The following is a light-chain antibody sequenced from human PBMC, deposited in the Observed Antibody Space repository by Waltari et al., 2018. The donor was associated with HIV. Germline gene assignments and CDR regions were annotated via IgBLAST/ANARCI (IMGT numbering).Light chain of an antibody. CDR1: SSNIGAGYD. V-gene: IGLV1-40*01. CDR2: GNS. Sequence: QSVLTQPPSVSGAPGQRVTISCTGSSSNIGAGYDVHWYQQLPGTAPKLLIYGNSNRPSGVPDRFSGSKSGTSASLAITGLQAEDEADYYCQSYDSSLSARYFFGTGTKVTVL. CDR3: QSYDSSLSARYF. J-gene: IGLJ1*01.